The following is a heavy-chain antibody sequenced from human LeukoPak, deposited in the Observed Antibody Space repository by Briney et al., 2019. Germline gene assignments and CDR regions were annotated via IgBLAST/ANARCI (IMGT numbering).Heavy chain of an antibody. V-gene: IGHV1-69*01. D-gene: IGHD5-24*01. Sequence: SVKVSCKASGGTFSSYAISWVRQAPGQGLEWMGGIIPIFGTANYAQKFQGRVTITADESTSTAYMGLSSLRSEDTAVYYCASQSHHGYRVSIIRDYYYYYYMDVWGKGTTVTVSS. CDR3: ASQSHHGYRVSIIRDYYYYYYMDV. CDR2: IIPIFGTA. J-gene: IGHJ6*03. CDR1: GGTFSSYA.